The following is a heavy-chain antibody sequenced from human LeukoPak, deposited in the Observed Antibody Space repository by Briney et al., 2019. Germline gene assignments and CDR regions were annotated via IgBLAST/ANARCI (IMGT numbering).Heavy chain of an antibody. V-gene: IGHV4-61*01. CDR2: IYYSGST. D-gene: IGHD6-19*01. J-gene: IGHJ5*02. CDR1: GGSVSSGSYY. CDR3: ARTRTSSGWYRSPWFDP. Sequence: SETLSLTCTVSGGSVSSGSYYWSWIRQPPGKGLEWIGYIYYSGSTNYNPSLKSRVTISVDTSKNQFSLKLSSVTAADTAVYYCARTRTSSGWYRSPWFDPWGQGTLVTVSS.